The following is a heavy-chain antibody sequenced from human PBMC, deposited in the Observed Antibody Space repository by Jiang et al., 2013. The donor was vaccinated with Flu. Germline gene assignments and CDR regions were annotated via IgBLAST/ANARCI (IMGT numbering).Heavy chain of an antibody. CDR3: AKDRTGYSYGLFDY. D-gene: IGHD5-18*01. V-gene: IGHV1-69*06. J-gene: IGHJ4*02. CDR1: GDSFSSYA. Sequence: GAEVKKPGSSVKVSCKASGDSFSSYAISWVRQAPGQGLEWMGGTIPIFDTAKYAQKFEGRLTITVDKSTSTAYMELNSLRSEDTAVYYCAKDRTGYSYGLFDYWGQGTLVT. CDR2: TIPIFDTA.